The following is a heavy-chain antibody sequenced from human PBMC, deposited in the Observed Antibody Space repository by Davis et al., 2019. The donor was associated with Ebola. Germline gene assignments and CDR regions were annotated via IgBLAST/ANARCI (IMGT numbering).Heavy chain of an antibody. V-gene: IGHV3-23*03. CDR2: INRDGSST. CDR1: GFTFSRYA. D-gene: IGHD6-6*01. J-gene: IGHJ2*01. Sequence: GESLKISCTASGFTFSRYAMAWVRQASGKGLQWLSNINRDGSSTFYADSVRGRFIVSRDNSKNTLFLEMTSLRLEDTALYYCAKFGSSSPYWHFDVWGRGTLVAVSS. CDR3: AKFGSSSPYWHFDV.